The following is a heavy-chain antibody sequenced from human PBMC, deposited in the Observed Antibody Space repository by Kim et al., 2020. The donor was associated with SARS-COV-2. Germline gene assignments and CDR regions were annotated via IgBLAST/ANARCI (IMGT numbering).Heavy chain of an antibody. Sequence: GGSLRLSCTGSGFTFSSYSLNWVRQAPGKGLEWISYISSSRYSNIYYADSVKGRFTISRDTAKNSLNLQMSSLRDEDTAVYYCARQDPYSTGWHFDYWGQGTLVTVSS. V-gene: IGHV3-48*02. CDR1: GFTFSSYS. CDR3: ARQDPYSTGWHFDY. D-gene: IGHD6-19*01. CDR2: ISSSRYSNI. J-gene: IGHJ4*02.